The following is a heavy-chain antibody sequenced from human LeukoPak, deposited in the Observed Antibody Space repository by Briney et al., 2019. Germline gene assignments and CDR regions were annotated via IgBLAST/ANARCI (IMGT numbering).Heavy chain of an antibody. CDR2: INPDGSTT. J-gene: IGHJ4*02. V-gene: IGHV3-74*01. CDR3: VRDLRESDF. Sequence: GGSLRLSCAASGFTFSSYWMHWVRQAPGKGLVWVSRINPDGSTTNYADSVQGRFTISRDNAKNMLYLQMNSLRAEDTAVYYCVRDLRESDFWGQGALVTVSS. CDR1: GFTFSSYW.